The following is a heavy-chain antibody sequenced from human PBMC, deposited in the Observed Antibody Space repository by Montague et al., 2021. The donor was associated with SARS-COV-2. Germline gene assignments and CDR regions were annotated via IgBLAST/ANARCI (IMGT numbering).Heavy chain of an antibody. D-gene: IGHD6-19*01. CDR3: ATPAQSQVGWLFDL. CDR2: INDSEKT. CDR1: GGSISSATYY. J-gene: IGHJ5*02. Sequence: SETLSLTCTVSGGSISSATYYWGWVRQPPGKGLEWIGSINDSEKTYYNPSLKSRVTIFLDTSNNQFSLKMTSVTAADTAVYYCATPAQSQVGWLFDLWGRGILVTVSS. V-gene: IGHV4-39*01.